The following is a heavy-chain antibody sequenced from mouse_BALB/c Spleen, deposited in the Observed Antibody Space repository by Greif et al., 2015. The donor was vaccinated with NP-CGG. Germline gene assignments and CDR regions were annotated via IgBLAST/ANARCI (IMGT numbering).Heavy chain of an antibody. CDR1: GYTFTSYW. D-gene: IGHD1-1*01. Sequence: QVQLKQSGAELVKPGASVKLSCKASGYTFTSYWMHWVKQRPGQGLEWIGEINPSNGRTNYNEKFKSKATLTVDKSSSTPYIQLSSLTSEDSAVYYCARPHYYGSSDAMDYWGQGTSVTVSS. V-gene: IGHV1S81*02. CDR2: INPSNGRT. J-gene: IGHJ4*01. CDR3: ARPHYYGSSDAMDY.